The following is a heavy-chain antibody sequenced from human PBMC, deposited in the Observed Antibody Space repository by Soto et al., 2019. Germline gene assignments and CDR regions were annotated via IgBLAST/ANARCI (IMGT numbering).Heavy chain of an antibody. Sequence: QVQLVQSGAGVKKPGASVKVSCKASGYSFSSYGISWVRQAPGQGLEWMGWISVNNGNTNYAPKFQGRVTMTTDTSTSTAYMELRSLRSDDTAVYYCATSYDSGFDPWGQGTLVTVSS. CDR2: ISVNNGNT. CDR3: ATSYDSGFDP. J-gene: IGHJ5*02. D-gene: IGHD5-12*01. V-gene: IGHV1-18*04. CDR1: GYSFSSYG.